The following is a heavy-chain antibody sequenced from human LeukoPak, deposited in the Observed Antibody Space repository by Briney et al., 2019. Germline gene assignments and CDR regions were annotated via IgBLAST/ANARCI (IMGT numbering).Heavy chain of an antibody. J-gene: IGHJ4*02. D-gene: IGHD3-22*01. V-gene: IGHV3-21*01. Sequence: PGGSLRLSCAASGFTFSSYSMNWVRQAPGKGLEWVSSISSSSSYIYYADSVKGRFTISRDNAKNSLYLQMNSLRAEDTAVYYCARDHDGEGVVVPHLDYWGQGTLVTVSS. CDR2: ISSSSSYI. CDR3: ARDHDGEGVVVPHLDY. CDR1: GFTFSSYS.